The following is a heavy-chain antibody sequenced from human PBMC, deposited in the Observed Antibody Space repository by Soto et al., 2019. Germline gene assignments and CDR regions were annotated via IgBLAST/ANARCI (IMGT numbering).Heavy chain of an antibody. Sequence: KPSETLSLTCAVSGGSISSSNWWSWVRQPPGKGLEWIGEIYHSGSTNYNPSLKSRVTISVDKSKNQFSLKLSSVTAADTAVYYCARGWNTMVRGVRIPYYFDYWGQGTLVTVSS. J-gene: IGHJ4*02. CDR1: GGSISSSNW. V-gene: IGHV4-4*02. CDR3: ARGWNTMVRGVRIPYYFDY. D-gene: IGHD3-10*01. CDR2: IYHSGST.